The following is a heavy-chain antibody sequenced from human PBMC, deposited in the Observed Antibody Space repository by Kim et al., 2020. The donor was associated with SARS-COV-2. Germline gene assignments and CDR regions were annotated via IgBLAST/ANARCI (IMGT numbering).Heavy chain of an antibody. Sequence: GGSLRLSCAASGLTVSSNYMSWVRQAPGKGLXXVSVXXSGGSTYYADSVKGRFTXXRDIXXNTLYLQMXRLRAGDTAVXXCAXXLMVXXMDVXXQGTTVTV. J-gene: IGHJ6*02. CDR2: XXSGGST. V-gene: IGHV3-66*01. CDR3: AXXLMVXXMDV. D-gene: IGHD3-10*01. CDR1: GLTVSSNY.